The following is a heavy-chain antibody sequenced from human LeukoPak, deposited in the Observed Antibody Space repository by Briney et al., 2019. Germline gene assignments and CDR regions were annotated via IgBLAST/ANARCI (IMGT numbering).Heavy chain of an antibody. CDR1: GYTFTSYY. V-gene: IGHV1-46*01. D-gene: IGHD3-10*01. CDR3: AREVTMVRRVILSNWFDP. J-gene: IGHJ5*02. Sequence: ASVKVSCKASGYTFTSYYMHWVRQAPGQGLEWMGIINPSGGSTSYAQKFQGRVTMTRDTSTSTVYMELSSLRSEDTAVYYCAREVTMVRRVILSNWFDPWGQGTLVTVSS. CDR2: INPSGGST.